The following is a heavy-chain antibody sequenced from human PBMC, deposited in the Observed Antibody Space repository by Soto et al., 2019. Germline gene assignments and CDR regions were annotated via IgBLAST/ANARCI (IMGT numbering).Heavy chain of an antibody. J-gene: IGHJ6*02. CDR1: GFTFSGSA. D-gene: IGHD2-2*01. CDR3: TRRSLLVPAAQYYYGMDV. CDR2: IRSKANSYAT. Sequence: GGSLRLSCAASGFTFSGSAMHWVLQASGKGLEWVGRIRSKANSYATAYAASVKGRFTISRDDSRNTAYLQMNSLKTEDTAVYYCTRRSLLVPAAQYYYGMDVWGQGTTVTVSS. V-gene: IGHV3-73*01.